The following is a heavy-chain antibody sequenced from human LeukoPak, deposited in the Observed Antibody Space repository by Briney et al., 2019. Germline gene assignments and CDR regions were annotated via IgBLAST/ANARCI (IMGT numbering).Heavy chain of an antibody. CDR2: ISGSGGST. Sequence: GGSLRLSCAASGFTFSSYAMSWVRQAPGKGLEWVSAISGSGGSTYYADSVKGRFTISRDNSKNTLYLQMNSLRAEDTAVYYCAKALPATYYYDSSGYYLDYWGQGTLVTVS. CDR1: GFTFSSYA. CDR3: AKALPATYYYDSSGYYLDY. J-gene: IGHJ4*02. V-gene: IGHV3-23*01. D-gene: IGHD3-22*01.